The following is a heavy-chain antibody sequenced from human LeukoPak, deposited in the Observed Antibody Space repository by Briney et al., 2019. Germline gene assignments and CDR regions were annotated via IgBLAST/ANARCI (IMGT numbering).Heavy chain of an antibody. J-gene: IGHJ4*02. Sequence: SETLSLTCAVYGGSFSGYYWSWIRQPPGKGLEWIGEINHSGSTNYNPSLKSRVTISVDTSKNQFSLKLSSVTAADTAVYYCARETAAVIWGQGTLVTVSS. D-gene: IGHD6-13*01. CDR2: INHSGST. V-gene: IGHV4-34*01. CDR3: ARETAAVI. CDR1: GGSFSGYY.